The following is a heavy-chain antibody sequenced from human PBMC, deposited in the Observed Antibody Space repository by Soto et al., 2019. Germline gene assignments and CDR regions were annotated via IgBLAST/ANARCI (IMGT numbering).Heavy chain of an antibody. Sequence: GGSLRLSCAASGFTFSKNGMHWVRQAPAKGLEWVAGVGFDGSLKFYADSVRGRFTVSRDNSKNTLFLQVNSLRAEDTAVYYCARDVVRCQFDYWGQGTPVTVCS. J-gene: IGHJ4*02. V-gene: IGHV3-33*01. CDR2: VGFDGSLK. CDR3: ARDVVRCQFDY. D-gene: IGHD3-10*01. CDR1: GFTFSKNG.